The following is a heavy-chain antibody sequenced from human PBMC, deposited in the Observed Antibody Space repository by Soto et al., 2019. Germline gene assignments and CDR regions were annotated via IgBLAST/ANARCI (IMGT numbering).Heavy chain of an antibody. CDR1: GYTFTSYD. CDR2: MNPNSGNT. D-gene: IGHD2-2*01. Sequence: ASVKVSCKASGYTFTSYDINWVRQATGQGLEWVGWMNPNSGNTGYAQKFQGRVTMTRNTSISTAYMELSSLRSEDTAVYYCARWGGDCSSTSCYSYYYGMDVWGQGTTVTVSS. CDR3: ARWGGDCSSTSCYSYYYGMDV. J-gene: IGHJ6*02. V-gene: IGHV1-8*01.